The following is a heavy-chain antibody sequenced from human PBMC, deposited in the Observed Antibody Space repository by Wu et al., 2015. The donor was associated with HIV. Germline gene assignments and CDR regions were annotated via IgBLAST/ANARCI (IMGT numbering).Heavy chain of an antibody. D-gene: IGHD3-10*01. J-gene: IGHJ6*02. V-gene: IGHV1-8*01. CDR2: MNSNNGKT. CDR3: ATSYYGSGSYPTFYYYYAMDV. Sequence: QVQLVQSGAEVKKPGASVKVSCLASGYTITTYDFNWVRQAPGQGLEWMGWMNSNNGKTGYGQKFQGRVAMTRNISTRTAYMELSGLKSEDTAVYYCATSYYGSGSYPTFYYYYAMDVWGQGTTVTVSS. CDR1: GYTITTYD.